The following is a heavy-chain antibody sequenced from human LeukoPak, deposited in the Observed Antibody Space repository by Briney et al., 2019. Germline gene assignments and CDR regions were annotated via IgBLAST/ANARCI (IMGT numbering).Heavy chain of an antibody. Sequence: PGGSLRLSCAASGFTFSSYWMSWVCQAPGKGLEWVANIKQDGSEKYYVDSVKGRFTISRDNAKNSLYLQMNSLRAEDTAVYYCARDLKNDRSSSWDYWGQGTLVTVSS. D-gene: IGHD6-13*01. CDR2: IKQDGSEK. CDR1: GFTFSSYW. CDR3: ARDLKNDRSSSWDY. J-gene: IGHJ4*02. V-gene: IGHV3-7*01.